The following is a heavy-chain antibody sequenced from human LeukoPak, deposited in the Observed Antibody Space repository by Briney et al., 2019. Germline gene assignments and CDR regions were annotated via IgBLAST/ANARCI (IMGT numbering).Heavy chain of an antibody. CDR3: ARSQSSSLIDY. CDR1: GFSLSAYG. Sequence: QPGGSLRLSCAASGFSLSAYGVHWVRQAPGKGLEWVAVIWYDGTSKDYADSVKGRFTFSRDNSKNTLYLQMNSLTVEDTAVHYCARSQSSSLIDYWGQGTLVTVSS. J-gene: IGHJ4*02. CDR2: IWYDGTSK. D-gene: IGHD6-13*01. V-gene: IGHV3-33*01.